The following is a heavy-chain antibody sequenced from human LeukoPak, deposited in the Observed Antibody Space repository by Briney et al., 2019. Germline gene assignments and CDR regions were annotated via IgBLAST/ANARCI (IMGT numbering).Heavy chain of an antibody. Sequence: SETLSLTCAVYGGPFSGYYWSWIRQPPGKGLEWIGEINHSGSTNYNPSLKSRVTISVDTSKNQFSLKLSSVTAADTAVYYCARAPQYSSSYNDYWGQGTLVTVSS. CDR1: GGPFSGYY. CDR2: INHSGST. D-gene: IGHD6-6*01. CDR3: ARAPQYSSSYNDY. V-gene: IGHV4-34*01. J-gene: IGHJ4*02.